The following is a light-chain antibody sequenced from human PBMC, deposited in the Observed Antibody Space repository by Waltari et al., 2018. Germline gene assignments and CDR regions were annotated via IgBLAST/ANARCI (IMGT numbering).Light chain of an antibody. J-gene: IGLJ2*01. CDR3: SSFARTGDI. V-gene: IGLV2-23*01. Sequence: QSALAQTAAVSGSPGQSITIPCTGPSSDCGHYQVVSWYQHHPGKAPNLIIYEEIRRPSGVSDRFSGSKSGNMASLKISGLQAEDEATYYCSSFARTGDIFAGGTKLTVL. CDR1: SSDCGHYQV. CDR2: EEI.